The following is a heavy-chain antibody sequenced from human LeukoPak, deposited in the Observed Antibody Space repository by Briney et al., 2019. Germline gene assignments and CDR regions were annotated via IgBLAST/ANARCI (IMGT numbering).Heavy chain of an antibody. D-gene: IGHD2-2*01. Sequence: SETLSLTCAVYGGSFSGYYWSWIRQPPGKGLEWIGEINHSGSTNYNPSLKSRVTISVDTSKNQFSLELSSVTAADTAVYYCARGGPYCSSTSCYPSNWFDPWGQGTLVTVSS. J-gene: IGHJ5*02. CDR2: INHSGST. V-gene: IGHV4-34*01. CDR3: ARGGPYCSSTSCYPSNWFDP. CDR1: GGSFSGYY.